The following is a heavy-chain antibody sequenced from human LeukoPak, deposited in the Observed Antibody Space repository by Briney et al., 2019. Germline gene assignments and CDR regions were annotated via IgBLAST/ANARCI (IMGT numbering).Heavy chain of an antibody. CDR1: GFTFSNAW. Sequence: GGSLRLSCAASGFTFSNAWMSWVRQAPGKGLEWVGRIKSKTDGGTTDYAAPVKGRFTISRDDSKNTLYLQMNSLKTEDTAVYYCTIGRGAARSAPYYFDYWGQGTLVTVSS. CDR3: TIGRGAARSAPYYFDY. V-gene: IGHV3-15*01. D-gene: IGHD6-6*01. J-gene: IGHJ4*02. CDR2: IKSKTDGGTT.